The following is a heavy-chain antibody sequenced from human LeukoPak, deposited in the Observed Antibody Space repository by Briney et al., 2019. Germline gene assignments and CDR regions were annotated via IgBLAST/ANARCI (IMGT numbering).Heavy chain of an antibody. CDR3: AKDRYSYAFEYFDS. CDR1: GFTFSSYG. D-gene: IGHD5-18*01. V-gene: IGHV3-30*18. J-gene: IGHJ4*02. CDR2: ISYDGSNK. Sequence: GGSLRLSCAASGFTFSSYGMHWVRQALGKGLEWVAVISYDGSNKYCADSVKGRFTISRDNSKNTLYLQMNSLRAEDTAVYYCAKDRYSYAFEYFDSWGQGTLVTVSS.